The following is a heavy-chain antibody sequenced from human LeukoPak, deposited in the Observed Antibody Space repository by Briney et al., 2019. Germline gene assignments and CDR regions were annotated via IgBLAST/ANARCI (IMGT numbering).Heavy chain of an antibody. CDR1: GFTVGSSY. CDR2: IYDTGAT. J-gene: IGHJ6*02. V-gene: IGHV3-53*01. D-gene: IGHD3-22*01. Sequence: GGSLRLSCAASGFTVGSSYMSWVRQAPGKGPEWVSLIYDTGATYYADSVKGRFTISRDYLKNTLYLQMNSLRAEDTAVYYCARDDYDSRGFDVWGQGTTVTVSS. CDR3: ARDDYDSRGFDV.